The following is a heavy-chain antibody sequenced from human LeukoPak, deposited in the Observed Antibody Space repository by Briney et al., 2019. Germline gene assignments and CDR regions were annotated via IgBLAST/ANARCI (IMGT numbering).Heavy chain of an antibody. CDR3: ARDLSQEPLDY. CDR1: GFTFSSYA. Sequence: PGRSLRLSCAASGFTFSSYAMHWVRQAPGKGLEWVAVISYDGSNKYYADSVKGRFTISRDNSKNTLYLQMNSLRAEDTAVYYCARDLSQEPLDYWGQGTLVTVSS. V-gene: IGHV3-30-3*01. D-gene: IGHD1-14*01. CDR2: ISYDGSNK. J-gene: IGHJ4*02.